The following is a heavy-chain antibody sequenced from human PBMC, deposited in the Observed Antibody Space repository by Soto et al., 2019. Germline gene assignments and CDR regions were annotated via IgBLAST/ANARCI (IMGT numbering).Heavy chain of an antibody. Sequence: GGSLRLSCAASGFTFSSYAMSWVRQAPGKGLEWVSAISGSGGSTYYADSVKGRFTISRDNSKNTLYLQMNSLRAEDTAVYYCAKLGGITMIVVASDAFDIWGQGTMVTVSS. D-gene: IGHD3-22*01. V-gene: IGHV3-23*01. J-gene: IGHJ3*02. CDR2: ISGSGGST. CDR1: GFTFSSYA. CDR3: AKLGGITMIVVASDAFDI.